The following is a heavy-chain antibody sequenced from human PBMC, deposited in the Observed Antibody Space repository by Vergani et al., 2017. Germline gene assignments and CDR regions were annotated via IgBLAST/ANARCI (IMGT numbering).Heavy chain of an antibody. CDR3: ARSSHSGYDLGDFDY. V-gene: IGHV3-11*05. CDR2: ISSSSSYT. J-gene: IGHJ4*02. CDR1: GFTFSDYY. D-gene: IGHD5-12*01. Sequence: QVQLVESGGGLVKPGGSLRLSCAASGFTFSDYYMSWIRQAPGKGLEWVSYISSSSSYTNYADSVKGRFTISRDNAKNSLYLHMNLLRAEDTAVYYCARSSHSGYDLGDFDYWGQGTLVTVSS.